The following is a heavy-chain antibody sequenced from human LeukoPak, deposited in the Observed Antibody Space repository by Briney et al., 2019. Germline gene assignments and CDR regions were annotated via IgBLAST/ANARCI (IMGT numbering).Heavy chain of an antibody. Sequence: SVKVSCKASGGTFSSYAISWVRQAPGQGLEWMGGIIPIFGTANYAQKFQGRVTITTDESTSTAYMELSSLRSEDTAVYYCAREPSKYSSSSADYWGQGTLVTVCS. D-gene: IGHD6-6*01. V-gene: IGHV1-69*05. CDR3: AREPSKYSSSSADY. CDR1: GGTFSSYA. J-gene: IGHJ4*02. CDR2: IIPIFGTA.